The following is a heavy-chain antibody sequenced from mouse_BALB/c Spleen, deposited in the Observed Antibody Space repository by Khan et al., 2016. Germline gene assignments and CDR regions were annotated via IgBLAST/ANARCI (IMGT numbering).Heavy chain of an antibody. CDR2: FDPANGNT. Sequence: VQLMQSGAELVKPGASVKLSCTASGFNIKDTYMHWVKQRPEQGLEWIGRFDPANGNTKYDPKFQGKATITADTSSNTAYLQLSSLTSEDTAVXYCARSTYYWGKGTTLTVSS. J-gene: IGHJ2*01. D-gene: IGHD2-1*01. CDR1: GFNIKDTY. V-gene: IGHV14-3*02. CDR3: ARSTYY.